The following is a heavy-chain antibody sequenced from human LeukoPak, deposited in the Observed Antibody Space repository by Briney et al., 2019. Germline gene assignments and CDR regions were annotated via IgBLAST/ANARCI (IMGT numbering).Heavy chain of an antibody. J-gene: IGHJ3*02. D-gene: IGHD4-17*01. CDR2: FDPEDGET. CDR3: ATIVTTSGGCAFDI. V-gene: IGHV1-24*01. CDR1: GYTLTELS. Sequence: ASVKVSCKVSGYTLTELSTHWVRQAPGKGLEWMGGFDPEDGETIYAQKFQGRVTMTEDTSTDTAYMELSSLRSEDTAVYYCATIVTTSGGCAFDIWGQGTMVTVSS.